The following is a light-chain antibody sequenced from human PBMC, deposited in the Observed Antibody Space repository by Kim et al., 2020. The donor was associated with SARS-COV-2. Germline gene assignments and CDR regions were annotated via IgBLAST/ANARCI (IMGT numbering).Light chain of an antibody. CDR2: GAS. CDR3: QQTFSTQYS. CDR1: QSVSIN. V-gene: IGKV1-39*01. Sequence: SASVGDRVPITSRATQSVSINLNWYQQRPGKAPRLLIYGASTLQSGVPSRFSGSGSGTGFTLTISSLQPEDFAIYYCQQTFSTQYSFGQVTKLDI. J-gene: IGKJ2*03.